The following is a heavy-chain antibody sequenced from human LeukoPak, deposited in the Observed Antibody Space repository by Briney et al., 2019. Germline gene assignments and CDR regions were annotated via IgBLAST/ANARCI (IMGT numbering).Heavy chain of an antibody. CDR2: INPNSGGT. J-gene: IGHJ4*02. CDR3: AIVPAAEYYFDY. V-gene: IGHV1-2*02. CDR1: GYTFTGYY. D-gene: IGHD2-2*01. Sequence: ASVKVSCKASGYTFTGYYMHWVRQAPGQGLEWMGWINPNSGGTNYAQKFQGRVTMTRDTSISTAYMELRRLRSDDTAVYYCAIVPAAEYYFDYWGQGTLVTVSS.